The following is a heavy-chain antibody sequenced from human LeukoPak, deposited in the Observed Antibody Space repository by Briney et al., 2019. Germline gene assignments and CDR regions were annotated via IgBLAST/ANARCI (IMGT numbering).Heavy chain of an antibody. J-gene: IGHJ3*02. CDR1: VYTFTSYG. CDR2: ISAYNGNT. D-gene: IGHD3-22*01. Sequence: ASVKVSCTASVYTFTSYGFSWGRQPPGPGHGWMGWISAYNGNTNYAQKLQGRVTMTTDTSTSTAYMELRSLRSDDTAVYYCARFSLYDDSSGPDAFDIWGQGTMVTVSS. V-gene: IGHV1-18*01. CDR3: ARFSLYDDSSGPDAFDI.